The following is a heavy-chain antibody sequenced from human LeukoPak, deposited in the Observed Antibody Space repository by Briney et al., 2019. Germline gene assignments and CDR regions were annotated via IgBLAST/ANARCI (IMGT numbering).Heavy chain of an antibody. D-gene: IGHD6-13*01. J-gene: IGHJ6*03. V-gene: IGHV1-69*13. Sequence: SVKVSCKASGGTFSSYAISWVRQAPGQGLEWMGGIIPIFGTANYAQKFQGRVTITADESTSTAYMELSSLRSEDTAVYYCGIAAAGAYYYYYMDVWGKGTTVTISS. CDR1: GGTFSSYA. CDR2: IIPIFGTA. CDR3: GIAAAGAYYYYYMDV.